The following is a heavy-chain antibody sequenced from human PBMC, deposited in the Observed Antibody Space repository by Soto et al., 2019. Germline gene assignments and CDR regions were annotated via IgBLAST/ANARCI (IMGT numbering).Heavy chain of an antibody. CDR1: GDSVSSNSAT. V-gene: IGHV6-1*01. D-gene: IGHD3-10*01. CDR2: TYYRSKWYN. J-gene: IGHJ4*02. Sequence: SQTLSLTCAISGDSVSSNSATWSWIRHSPSRGLEWLGRTYYRSKWYNDYAVSVKSRITLNPDTSKNQFSLQLNSVTPEDTAVYYCARDRGATNFDYWGQGTLVTVSS. CDR3: ARDRGATNFDY.